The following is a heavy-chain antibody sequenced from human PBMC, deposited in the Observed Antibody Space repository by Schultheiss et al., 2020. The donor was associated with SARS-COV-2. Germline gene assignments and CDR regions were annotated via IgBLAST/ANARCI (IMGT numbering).Heavy chain of an antibody. Sequence: SETLSLTCTVSGGSISSGGYYWSWIRQHPGKGLEWIGYIYYSGSTNYNPSLKSRVTISVDTSKNQFSLKLSSVTAADTAVYYCARITRVTRARYNWFDPWGQGTLVTVSS. D-gene: IGHD1-20*01. V-gene: IGHV4-61*08. CDR2: IYYSGST. J-gene: IGHJ5*02. CDR1: GGSISSGGYY. CDR3: ARITRVTRARYNWFDP.